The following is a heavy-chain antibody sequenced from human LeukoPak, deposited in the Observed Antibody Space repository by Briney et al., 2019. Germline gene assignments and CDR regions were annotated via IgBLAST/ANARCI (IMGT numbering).Heavy chain of an antibody. V-gene: IGHV3-30*02. CDR1: GFTFSSYG. D-gene: IGHD3-3*01. CDR3: AMDPYDFWSGYYNHGMDV. CDR2: IWYDGSNK. Sequence: GGSLRLSCAASGFTFSSYGMHWVRQAPGKGLEWVAVIWYDGSNKYYADSVKGRFTISRDNSKNTLYLQMNSLRAEDTAVYYCAMDPYDFWSGYYNHGMDVWGQGTTVTVSS. J-gene: IGHJ6*02.